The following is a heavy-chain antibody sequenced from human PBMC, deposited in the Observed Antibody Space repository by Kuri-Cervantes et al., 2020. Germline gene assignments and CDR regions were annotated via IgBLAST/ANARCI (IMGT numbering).Heavy chain of an antibody. D-gene: IGHD6-6*01. V-gene: IGHV1-18*01. Sequence: ASVKVSCKASGYTFSDYGVSWVRQAPGQGLEWMGWISAYNGDTNYAQKIQGRVTMTTDTSTSTAYMELRSLRSEDTAVYYCARDEYSSSKRRVYYYYMDVWGKGTTVTVSS. CDR1: GYTFSDYG. CDR3: ARDEYSSSKRRVYYYYMDV. CDR2: ISAYNGDT. J-gene: IGHJ6*03.